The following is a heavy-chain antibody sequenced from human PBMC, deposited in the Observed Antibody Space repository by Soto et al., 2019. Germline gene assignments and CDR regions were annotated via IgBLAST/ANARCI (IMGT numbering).Heavy chain of an antibody. CDR1: GFTFTSSA. CDR3: AAVPPDSSSHYYFDY. J-gene: IGHJ4*02. CDR2: IVVGSGNT. V-gene: IGHV1-58*01. D-gene: IGHD6-13*01. Sequence: SVKVSCKASGFTFTSSAVQWVRQARGQRLEWIGWIVVGSGNTNYAQKFQERVTITRDMSTSTAYMELSSLRSEDTAVYYCAAVPPDSSSHYYFDYWGQGTLVTVSS.